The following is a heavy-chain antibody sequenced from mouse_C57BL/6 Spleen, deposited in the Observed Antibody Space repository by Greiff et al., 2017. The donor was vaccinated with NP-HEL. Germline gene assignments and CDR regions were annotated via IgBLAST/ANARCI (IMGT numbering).Heavy chain of an antibody. Sequence: VQLQQSDAELVKPGASVKISCKVSGYTFTDHTIHWMKQRPEQGLEWIGYIYPRDGSTKYNEKFKGKATLTADKSSSTAYMQLNSLTSEDSAVYFCARAERSYDGYPAWFAYWGQGTLVTVSA. V-gene: IGHV1-78*01. D-gene: IGHD2-3*01. CDR3: ARAERSYDGYPAWFAY. J-gene: IGHJ3*01. CDR2: IYPRDGST. CDR1: GYTFTDHT.